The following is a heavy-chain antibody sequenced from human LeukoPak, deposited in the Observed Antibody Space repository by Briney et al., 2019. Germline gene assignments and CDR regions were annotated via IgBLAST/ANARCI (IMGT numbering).Heavy chain of an antibody. V-gene: IGHV3-21*01. J-gene: IGHJ3*02. CDR2: ISSTSSFI. CDR1: GFTFSPYN. CDR3: ARALSGTDDAFDI. D-gene: IGHD1-26*01. Sequence: GGSLRLSCAGSGFTFSPYNMNWVRQAPGKGLEWVSSISSTSSFIYYADSVRGRFTISRDNARNSLHLQLNSLRAEDTALYYCARALSGTDDAFDIWRQGTMVTVSS.